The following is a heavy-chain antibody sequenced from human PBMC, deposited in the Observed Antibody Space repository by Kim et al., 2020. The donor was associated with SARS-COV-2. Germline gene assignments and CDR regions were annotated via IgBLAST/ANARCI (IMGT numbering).Heavy chain of an antibody. V-gene: IGHV3-21*01. Sequence: SVKGRFTISRDNAKNSLYLQMTSLRAEDTAVYYCARERLYSSGWRGAFDIWGQGTMVTVSS. CDR3: ARERLYSSGWRGAFDI. D-gene: IGHD6-19*01. J-gene: IGHJ3*02.